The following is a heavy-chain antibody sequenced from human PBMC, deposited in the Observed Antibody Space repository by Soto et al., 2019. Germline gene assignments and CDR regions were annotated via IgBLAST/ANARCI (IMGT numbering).Heavy chain of an antibody. D-gene: IGHD2-2*01. Sequence: GGSLRLSYAASGFTFSSYSMNWVRQAPGKGLEWVSSISSSSYIYYADSVKGRFTISRDNAKNSLYLQMNSLRAEDTAVYYCARVGGSSTKHYYYGMEVWGQGPTVTVSS. CDR1: GFTFSSYS. J-gene: IGHJ6*02. CDR3: ARVGGSSTKHYYYGMEV. CDR2: ISSSSYI. V-gene: IGHV3-21*01.